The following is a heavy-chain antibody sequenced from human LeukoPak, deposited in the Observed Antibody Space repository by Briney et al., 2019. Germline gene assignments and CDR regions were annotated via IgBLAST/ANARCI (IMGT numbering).Heavy chain of an antibody. J-gene: IGHJ4*02. CDR2: ISWNSGSI. CDR3: AKVKITMIEGDYYFDY. V-gene: IGHV3-9*01. Sequence: SGGSLRLSCAASGFTFDDYAMHWVRQAPGKGLEWVSGISWNSGSIGYADSVKGRFTISRDNAKNSLYLQMNSLRAEDTALYYCAKVKITMIEGDYYFDYWGQGTLVTVSS. D-gene: IGHD3-22*01. CDR1: GFTFDDYA.